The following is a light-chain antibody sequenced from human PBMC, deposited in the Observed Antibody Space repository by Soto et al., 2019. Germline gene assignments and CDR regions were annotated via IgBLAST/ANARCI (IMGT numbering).Light chain of an antibody. CDR1: QSVSSY. V-gene: IGKV3-11*01. CDR2: AAS. Sequence: EIVLTQSPATLSLSPGERATLSCRASQSVSSYLAWYQQKPGQAPSLLIYAASNRATGIPARFSGSGSGTDFTLTISSLEPEDFAVYYCQQRSNWPPYTFVQGTKLEIK. CDR3: QQRSNWPPYT. J-gene: IGKJ2*01.